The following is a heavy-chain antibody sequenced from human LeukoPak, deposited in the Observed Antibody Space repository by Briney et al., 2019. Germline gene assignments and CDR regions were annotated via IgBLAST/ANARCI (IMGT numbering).Heavy chain of an antibody. Sequence: KPSETLSLTCAVYGGSFSGYYWSWIRQPPGKGLEWIGEINHSGSTNYNPSLKSRVTISVDTSKNQFSLKLSSVTAADTAVYYCARTIDPYYFDYWGQGTLVTVSS. CDR3: ARTIDPYYFDY. CDR1: GGSFSGYY. D-gene: IGHD3-3*01. CDR2: INHSGST. J-gene: IGHJ4*02. V-gene: IGHV4-34*01.